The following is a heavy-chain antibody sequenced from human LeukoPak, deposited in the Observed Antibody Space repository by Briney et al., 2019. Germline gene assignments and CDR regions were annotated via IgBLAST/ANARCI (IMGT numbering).Heavy chain of an antibody. CDR3: ARGRIASDTLDV. CDR2: IIPIFGTT. J-gene: IGHJ6*02. V-gene: IGHV1-69*13. CDR1: GGTFSGYV. D-gene: IGHD6-25*01. Sequence: SVKVSCKASGGTFSGYVISWVRQAPGQGLEWMGGIIPIFGTTNYAQKFQGRVTITADESTSTAYMELSSLRSEDTAVYYCARGRIASDTLDVWGQGTTVTVSS.